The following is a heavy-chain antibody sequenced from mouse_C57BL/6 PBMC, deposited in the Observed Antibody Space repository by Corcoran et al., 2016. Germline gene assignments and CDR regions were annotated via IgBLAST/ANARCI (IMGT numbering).Heavy chain of an antibody. Sequence: QIQLVQSGPELKKPGETVKISCKASGYTFTTYGMSWVKQAPGKGLKWMGWINTYSGVPTYADDFKGRFAFSLETSASTAYLQINNLKNEDTATYCCARNYGSSYYFDYWGQGTTLTVSS. D-gene: IGHD1-1*01. V-gene: IGHV9-3*01. CDR3: ARNYGSSYYFDY. J-gene: IGHJ2*01. CDR1: GYTFTTYG. CDR2: INTYSGVP.